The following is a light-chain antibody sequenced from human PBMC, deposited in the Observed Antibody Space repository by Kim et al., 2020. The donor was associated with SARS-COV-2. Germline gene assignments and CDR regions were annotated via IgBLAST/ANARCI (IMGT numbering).Light chain of an antibody. CDR3: QDYSTYSKT. J-gene: IGKJ1*01. CDR2: KAS. V-gene: IGKV1-5*03. Sequence: ASVGDRVTIPCRASQIIGSRLAWHQQKPGKAPKVVISKASNLESGVPTRFSGSGSGTEFTLTISSLQPDDFATYYCQDYSTYSKTFGQGTKVDIK. CDR1: QIIGSR.